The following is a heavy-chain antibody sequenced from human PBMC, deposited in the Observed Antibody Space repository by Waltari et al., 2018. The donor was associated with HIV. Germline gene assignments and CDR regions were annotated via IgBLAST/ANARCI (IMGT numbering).Heavy chain of an antibody. CDR1: GGSLSGYY. D-gene: IGHD3-22*01. J-gene: IGHJ5*02. V-gene: IGHV4-34*02. Sequence: QVQLQQWGTGLLKPSETLSLTCAVYGGSLSGYYWSWIRQSPGKGLEWIGQISHSGTTNDNPSLKRRVTMSVDTSRKQLSLKLTSVTAADTAVYYCARGYYYDTTEGWFDPWGQGTLVTVSS. CDR3: ARGYYYDTTEGWFDP. CDR2: ISHSGTT.